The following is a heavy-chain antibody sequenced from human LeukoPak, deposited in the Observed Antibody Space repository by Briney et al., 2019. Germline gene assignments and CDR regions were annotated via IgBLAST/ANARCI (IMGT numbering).Heavy chain of an antibody. CDR2: INHSAST. CDR3: ARGAVSNSYYYGSGREFDY. V-gene: IGHV4-34*01. Sequence: SETLSLTCAVYGGSFSGYYWSWIRQPPGKGLEWIGEINHSASTNYNPSLKSRVTISVDTSKNQFSLKLSSVTAADTAVYYCARGAVSNSYYYGSGREFDYWGQGTLVTVSS. D-gene: IGHD3-10*01. CDR1: GGSFSGYY. J-gene: IGHJ4*02.